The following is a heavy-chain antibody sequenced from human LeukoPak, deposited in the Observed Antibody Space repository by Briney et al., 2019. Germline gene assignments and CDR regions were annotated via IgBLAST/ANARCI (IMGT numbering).Heavy chain of an antibody. CDR2: IYSGGST. J-gene: IGHJ4*02. V-gene: IGHV3-53*01. CDR1: GFTVSSNY. Sequence: GGSLRLSCAASGFTVSSNYMSCVRQAPGKGLEWVSVIYSGGSTYYADSVKGRFTISRDNSKNTLYLQMNSLRAEDTAVYYCARELPYYDSSGYHLWGQGTLVTVSS. CDR3: ARELPYYDSSGYHL. D-gene: IGHD3-22*01.